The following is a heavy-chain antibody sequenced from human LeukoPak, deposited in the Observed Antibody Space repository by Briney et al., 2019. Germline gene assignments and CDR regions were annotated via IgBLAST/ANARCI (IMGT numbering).Heavy chain of an antibody. D-gene: IGHD6-13*01. V-gene: IGHV3-23*01. CDR2: ISGSGGNT. J-gene: IGHJ6*02. CDR1: RFTFSAYS. CDR3: ARGGILYGMDV. Sequence: PGGSLRLSCAASRFTFSAYSMTWVRQAPGKGLEWVSAISGSGGNTHYADSVKGRFTISRDNSKNTLYLQMNSLRAEDTAAYYCARGGILYGMDVWGQGTTVTVSS.